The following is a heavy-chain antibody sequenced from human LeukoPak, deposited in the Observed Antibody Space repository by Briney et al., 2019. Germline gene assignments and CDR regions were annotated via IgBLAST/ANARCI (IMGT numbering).Heavy chain of an antibody. D-gene: IGHD3-10*01. Sequence: GGSLRLSCAASGFTFSSYGMHWVRQAPGKGLEWVAFIRYDGSNKYYADSVKGRFTISRDNSKNTLYLHVNSLRPEDTAVYYCAKGTTMVRGDLDYWGQGTLVTVSS. J-gene: IGHJ4*02. CDR3: AKGTTMVRGDLDY. V-gene: IGHV3-30*02. CDR2: IRYDGSNK. CDR1: GFTFSSYG.